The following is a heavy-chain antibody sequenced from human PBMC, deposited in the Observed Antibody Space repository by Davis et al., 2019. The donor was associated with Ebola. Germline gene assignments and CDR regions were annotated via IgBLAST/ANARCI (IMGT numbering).Heavy chain of an antibody. CDR1: GGSTSSDY. CDR2: IYYSGST. Sequence: SETLSLTCTVSGGSTSSDYWSWIRQPPGKGLEWIGYIYYSGSTNYNPSLKSRVTISVDTSKNQFSLNLTSMTAADMAVYFCARSQPEGVLVTAVGWFDSWGQGTVVTVSS. D-gene: IGHD2-21*02. V-gene: IGHV4-59*08. CDR3: ARSQPEGVLVTAVGWFDS. J-gene: IGHJ5*01.